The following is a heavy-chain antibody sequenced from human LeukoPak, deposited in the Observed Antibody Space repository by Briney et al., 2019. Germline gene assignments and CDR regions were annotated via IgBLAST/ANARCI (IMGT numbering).Heavy chain of an antibody. CDR2: ISVYSGKT. CDR3: ARADHIVGAIHVDY. D-gene: IGHD1-26*01. J-gene: IGHJ4*02. V-gene: IGHV1-18*01. CDR1: GYTFTTYG. Sequence: GASGNVSSKPSGYTFTTYGLWWVRQAPGQGLEWMGWISVYSGKTNYEQKPQGRVTMTTDTSTSKAYMELRSLRSDDTAVYYSARADHIVGAIHVDYWGQGTLVTVSS.